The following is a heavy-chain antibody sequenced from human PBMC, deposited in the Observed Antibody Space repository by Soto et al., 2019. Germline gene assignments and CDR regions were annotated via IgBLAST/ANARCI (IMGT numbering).Heavy chain of an antibody. D-gene: IGHD2-15*01. Sequence: SETLSLTCSVSGDSISTVDYFWAWIRQPPGQALEYIGYIYKSATTYYNPAFESRVAISLDTSKSQFSLNVTSVTAADTSVYFCARGRYCLTGRCFPNWFESWGQGTLVTVSS. CDR3: ARGRYCLTGRCFPNWFES. J-gene: IGHJ5*01. V-gene: IGHV4-30-4*01. CDR1: GDSISTVDYF. CDR2: IYKSATT.